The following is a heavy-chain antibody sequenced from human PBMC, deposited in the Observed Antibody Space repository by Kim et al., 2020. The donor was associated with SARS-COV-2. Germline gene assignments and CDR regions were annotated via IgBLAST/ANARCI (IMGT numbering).Heavy chain of an antibody. CDR3: ARGQDRAKTGY. V-gene: IGHV4-34*01. CDR2: IHPTGSA. J-gene: IGHJ4*02. CDR1: GASFSNYY. D-gene: IGHD5-18*01. Sequence: SETLSLTCAVYGASFSNYYWSWIRQPPGKGLEWIGEIHPTGSANYNPSLQSRVTISIDSSKNHLSLKLTSVTAADAAIYFCARGQDRAKTGYWGQGALVT.